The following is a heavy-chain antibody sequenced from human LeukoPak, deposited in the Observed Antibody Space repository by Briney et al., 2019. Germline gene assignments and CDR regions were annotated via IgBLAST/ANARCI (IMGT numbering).Heavy chain of an antibody. CDR2: IIPILGTA. D-gene: IGHD3-3*01. CDR3: ARSFGVNYGMDV. Sequence: SVKVSCKASGGTFSSYAISWVRQAPGQGLEWMGGIIPILGTANYAQKFQGRVTITADESTSTAYMELSSLRSEDTAVYYCARSFGVNYGMDVWGQGTTVTVSS. CDR1: GGTFSSYA. J-gene: IGHJ6*02. V-gene: IGHV1-69*13.